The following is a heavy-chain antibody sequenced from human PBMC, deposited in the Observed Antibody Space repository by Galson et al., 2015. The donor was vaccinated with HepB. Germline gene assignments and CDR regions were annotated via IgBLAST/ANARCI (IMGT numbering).Heavy chain of an antibody. CDR3: AREGGAYCGGDCYVH. D-gene: IGHD2-21*02. CDR2: TYCRSKWYN. Sequence: CAISGDSVSSNSAAWNWIRQSPSRGLEWLGRTYCRSKWYNDYAVSVKSRITINPDTSKNQFSLQLNSVTPEDTAVYYCAREGGAYCGGDCYVHWGQGTLVTVSS. V-gene: IGHV6-1*01. J-gene: IGHJ4*02. CDR1: GDSVSSNSAA.